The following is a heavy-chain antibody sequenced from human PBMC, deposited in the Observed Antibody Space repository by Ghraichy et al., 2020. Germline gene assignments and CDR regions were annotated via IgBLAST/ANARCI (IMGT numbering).Heavy chain of an antibody. J-gene: IGHJ6*02. V-gene: IGHV1-69*13. CDR2: IIPIFGTA. CDR3: ASGIAAGLGGYYYYYGMDV. D-gene: IGHD6-6*01. CDR1: GGTFSSYA. Sequence: SVKVSCKASGGTFSSYAISWVRQAPGQGLEWMGGIIPIFGTANYAQKFQGRVTITADESTSTAYMELSSLRSEDTAVYYCASGIAAGLGGYYYYYGMDVWGQGTTVTVSS.